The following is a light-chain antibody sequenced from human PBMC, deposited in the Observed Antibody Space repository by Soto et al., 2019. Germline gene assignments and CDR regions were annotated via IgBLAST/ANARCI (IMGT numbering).Light chain of an antibody. J-gene: IGLJ1*01. Sequence: QSALTQPASVSGSPGQSITISCTGTSSDVGGYNYVSWYQQHPGKAPKLMIYDVSNRPSGVSNRFSGSKSGNTASLTISGLQAEDEADYYCSSYTSSSFPGVFGTGTKVTVL. CDR1: SSDVGGYNY. CDR3: SSYTSSSFPGV. CDR2: DVS. V-gene: IGLV2-14*01.